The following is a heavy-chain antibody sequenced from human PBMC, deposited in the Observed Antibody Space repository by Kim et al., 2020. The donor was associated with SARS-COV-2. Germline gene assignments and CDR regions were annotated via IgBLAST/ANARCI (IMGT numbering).Heavy chain of an antibody. Sequence: GGSLRLSCAASGFTFSSYGMHWVRQAPGKGLEWVAVISYDGSNKYYADSVKGRFTISRDNSKNTLYLQMNSLRAEDTAVYYCAKAYGSGSYSWYFDLWGRGTLVTVSS. CDR1: GFTFSSYG. CDR2: ISYDGSNK. CDR3: AKAYGSGSYSWYFDL. D-gene: IGHD3-10*01. V-gene: IGHV3-30*18. J-gene: IGHJ2*01.